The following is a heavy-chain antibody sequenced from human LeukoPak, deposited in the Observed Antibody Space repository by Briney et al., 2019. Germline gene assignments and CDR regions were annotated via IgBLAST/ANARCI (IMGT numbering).Heavy chain of an antibody. J-gene: IGHJ4*02. CDR1: GSSFTSYW. D-gene: IGHD6-19*01. Sequence: AASLKISRKASGSSFTSYWNGWVRQLPGKRLEWMGIIYPGDSDTRYSPSFQGQVTISADKSISTAYLQWSSLQASDTAMYYCARHPIAVAGTVIDYWGQGTLVTVSS. CDR3: ARHPIAVAGTVIDY. CDR2: IYPGDSDT. V-gene: IGHV5-51*01.